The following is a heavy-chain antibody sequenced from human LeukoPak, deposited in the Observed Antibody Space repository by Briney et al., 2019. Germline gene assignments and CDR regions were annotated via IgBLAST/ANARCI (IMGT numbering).Heavy chain of an antibody. CDR2: ISSSSSYI. CDR3: ARDPLVHDYGDYGSGGNWFDP. J-gene: IGHJ5*02. D-gene: IGHD4-17*01. Sequence: GGSLRLSCAASGFTFSSYSMNWVRRAPGKGLGWVSSISSSSSYIYYADSVKGRFTISRDDAKNSLYLQMNSLRAEDTAVYYCARDPLVHDYGDYGSGGNWFDPWGQGTLVTVSS. CDR1: GFTFSSYS. V-gene: IGHV3-21*01.